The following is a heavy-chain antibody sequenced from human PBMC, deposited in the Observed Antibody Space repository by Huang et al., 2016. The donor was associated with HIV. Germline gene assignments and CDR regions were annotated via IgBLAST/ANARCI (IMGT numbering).Heavy chain of an antibody. J-gene: IGHJ4*02. Sequence: QVQLQESGRGLVKPSETLSPTCTVSGGPISSRFYYWGWIRQSSGKGLEWIGSMYYSSSTYYHPALKGLVTIAAYTSNIQFSLKLTAVTAADSAVYYCVRHRPNYDFWSGYYPDFDGWGQGTLVTVSS. D-gene: IGHD3-3*01. CDR1: GGPISSRFYY. V-gene: IGHV4-39*01. CDR2: MYYSSST. CDR3: VRHRPNYDFWSGYYPDFDG.